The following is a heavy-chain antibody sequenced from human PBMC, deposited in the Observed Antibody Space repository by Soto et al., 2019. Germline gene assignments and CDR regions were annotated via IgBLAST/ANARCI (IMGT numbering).Heavy chain of an antibody. CDR3: ATIRSFGYYYYYYTDV. CDR2: IKQDGSEK. CDR1: GFTFSSYW. Sequence: EVQLVESGGGLVQPGGSLSLSCAASGFTFSSYWMSWVRQAPGKGLVWVANIKQDGSEKYYVDSLKGRFTIYRDNAENSLDQQTNSLSAEDTTVYYCATIRSFGYYYYYYTDVWGKETTVTVS. J-gene: IGHJ6*03. V-gene: IGHV3-7*01. D-gene: IGHD3-16*01.